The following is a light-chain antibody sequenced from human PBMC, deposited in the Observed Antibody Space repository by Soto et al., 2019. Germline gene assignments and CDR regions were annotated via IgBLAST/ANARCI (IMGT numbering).Light chain of an antibody. V-gene: IGLV2-14*03. J-gene: IGLJ2*01. Sequence: QSALTQPASVSGSLGQSITISCTGTSGDVGTYDYVSWYQQHPGKAPKLLIFDVSSRPSGISERFSGSKSGNTASLSISGLQAEDEADYYCNSYLTSIVAFGGGTKLSVL. CDR2: DVS. CDR1: SGDVGTYDY. CDR3: NSYLTSIVA.